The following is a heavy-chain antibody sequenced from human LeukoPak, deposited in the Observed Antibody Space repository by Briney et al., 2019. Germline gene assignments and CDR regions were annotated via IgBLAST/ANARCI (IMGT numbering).Heavy chain of an antibody. J-gene: IGHJ6*03. Sequence: GTINYAQKFQGRVTITADESTSTAYMELSSLRSEDTAVYYCARNVAAAGNPYYYYYMDVWGKGTTVTVSS. V-gene: IGHV1-69*01. D-gene: IGHD6-13*01. CDR3: ARNVAAAGNPYYYYYMDV. CDR2: GTI.